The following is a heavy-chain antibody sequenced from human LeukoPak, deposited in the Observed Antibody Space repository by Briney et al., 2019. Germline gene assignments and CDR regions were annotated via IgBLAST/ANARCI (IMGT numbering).Heavy chain of an antibody. D-gene: IGHD3-3*01. J-gene: IGHJ4*02. Sequence: GGSLRLSCAASGFIFSSYSMNWVRQAPGKGLEWVSSITSSRSNIYYADSVKGRFTIARDNARNSLYLQMNSLRAEDTAVYYCARGYYNFWSGYRAEYYFDYWGQGTLVTVSS. CDR3: ARGYYNFWSGYRAEYYFDY. CDR1: GFIFSSYS. V-gene: IGHV3-21*01. CDR2: ITSSRSNI.